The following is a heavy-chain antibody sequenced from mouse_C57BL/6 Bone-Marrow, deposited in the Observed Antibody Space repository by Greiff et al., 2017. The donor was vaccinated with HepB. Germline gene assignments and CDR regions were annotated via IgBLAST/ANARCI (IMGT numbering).Heavy chain of an antibody. CDR3: ARGGELKDAMDY. CDR2: ISYSGST. Sequence: EVQGVESGPGMVKPSQSLSLTCTVTGYSITSGYDWHWIRHFPGNKLEWMGYISYSGSTNYNPSLKSRISITHDTSKNHFFLKLNSVTTEDTATYYCARGGELKDAMDYWGQGTSVTVSS. CDR1: GYSITSGYD. J-gene: IGHJ4*01. V-gene: IGHV3-1*01. D-gene: IGHD1-3*01.